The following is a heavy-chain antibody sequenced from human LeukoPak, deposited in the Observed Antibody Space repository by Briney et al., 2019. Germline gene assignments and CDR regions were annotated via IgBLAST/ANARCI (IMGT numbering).Heavy chain of an antibody. Sequence: PGGSLRLSCAASGFTFSNYAMHWVRQAPGKGLEWVAVISYDGSNKYYADSVKGRFTISRDNSKNTLYLQMNSLRAEDTAVYYCARDFGSDVYYFDYWGQGTLVTVSS. V-gene: IGHV3-30*04. CDR1: GFTFSNYA. CDR3: ARDFGSDVYYFDY. D-gene: IGHD3-16*01. J-gene: IGHJ4*02. CDR2: ISYDGSNK.